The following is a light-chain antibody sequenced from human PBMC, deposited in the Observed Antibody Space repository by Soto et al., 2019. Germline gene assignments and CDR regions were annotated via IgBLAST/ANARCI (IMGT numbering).Light chain of an antibody. V-gene: IGKV1-39*01. CDR2: TAS. CDR1: QSISWY. J-gene: IGKJ1*01. CDR3: QQSFSTLWT. Sequence: IWMTQSPSLLSASTGDRVTISCRMSQSISWYLNWYQQKPGKAPKLLIYTASSLQSGVPSRFSGSGSGTDFTLTITSLQPEDFATYYCQQSFSTLWTFGQGTKVEIK.